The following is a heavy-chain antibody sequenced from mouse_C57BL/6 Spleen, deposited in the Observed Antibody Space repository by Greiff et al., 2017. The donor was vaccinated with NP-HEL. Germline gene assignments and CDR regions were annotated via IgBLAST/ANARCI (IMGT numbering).Heavy chain of an antibody. V-gene: IGHV1-53*01. CDR3: AREGGLTYYDYDDYFDY. CDR2: INPSNGGT. Sequence: VQLQQSGTELVKPGASVKLSCKASGYTFTSYWMHWVKQRPGQGLEWIGNINPSNGGTHYNEKFKSKATLTVDKSSSTAYMQLSSLTSEDSAVYYCAREGGLTYYDYDDYFDYWGQGTTLTVSS. D-gene: IGHD2-4*01. CDR1: GYTFTSYW. J-gene: IGHJ2*01.